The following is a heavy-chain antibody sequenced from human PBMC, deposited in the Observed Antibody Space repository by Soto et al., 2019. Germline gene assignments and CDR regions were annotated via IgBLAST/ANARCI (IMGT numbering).Heavy chain of an antibody. V-gene: IGHV3-48*03. CDR2: ISSSGSTI. J-gene: IGHJ6*01. Sequence: PLRLSCAASEVTCSSYEMNWVRQAPGKGLEWVSYISSSGSTIYYADSVKGRFTISRDDAKNSLYLQMNSLRAEDTAVYYFARGTGGGTEASYSYFGMDVW. D-gene: IGHD1-26*01. CDR1: EVTCSSYE. CDR3: ARGTGGGTEASYSYFGMDV.